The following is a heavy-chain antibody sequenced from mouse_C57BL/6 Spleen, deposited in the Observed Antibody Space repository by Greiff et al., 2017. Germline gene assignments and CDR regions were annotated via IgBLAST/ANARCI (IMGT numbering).Heavy chain of an antibody. J-gene: IGHJ4*01. CDR3: ARSNYVWAMDY. CDR2: IDPSDSYT. CDR1: GYTFTSYW. V-gene: IGHV1-59*01. Sequence: VQLQQSGAELVRPGTSVKLSCKASGYTFTSYWMHWVKQRPGQGLEWIGVIDPSDSYTNYNQKFKGKATLTVDTSSSTAYMQLSSLTSEDSAVYYCARSNYVWAMDYWGQGTSVTVSS. D-gene: IGHD1-1*01.